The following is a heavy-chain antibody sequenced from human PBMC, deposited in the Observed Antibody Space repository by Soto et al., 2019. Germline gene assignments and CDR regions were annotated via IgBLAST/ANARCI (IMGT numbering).Heavy chain of an antibody. CDR1: GYTCTSYA. V-gene: IGHV1-3*01. CDR2: INAGNGNT. J-gene: IGHJ4*02. D-gene: IGHD6-19*01. Sequence: QVQLVQSGAEVKKPGASVKVSCKASGYTCTSYAMHWVRQAPGQRLEWMGWINAGNGNTKYSQKFQGRVTITRDTSASTAYMELSSLRSADTAVYYCARWGSSGWSENYFDHWGQGTLVTVSS. CDR3: ARWGSSGWSENYFDH.